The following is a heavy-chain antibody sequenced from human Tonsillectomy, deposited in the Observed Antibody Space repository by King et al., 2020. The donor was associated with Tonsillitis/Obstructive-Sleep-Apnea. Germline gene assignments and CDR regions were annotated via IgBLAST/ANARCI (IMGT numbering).Heavy chain of an antibody. V-gene: IGHV3-21*01. CDR1: GFTFSSYS. D-gene: IGHD2-2*01. CDR3: ARGDIVVVPAATGFDP. J-gene: IGHJ5*02. CDR2: ISSSGTYI. Sequence: EVQLVESGGGLVKPGGSLRLSCAASGFTFSSYSMNWVRQAPGMGLEWVSSISSSGTYIYYADSVKGRFTISRDNSQNSLYLQMNSLRAEDTAVYYCARGDIVVVPAATGFDPWGQGTLVTVSS.